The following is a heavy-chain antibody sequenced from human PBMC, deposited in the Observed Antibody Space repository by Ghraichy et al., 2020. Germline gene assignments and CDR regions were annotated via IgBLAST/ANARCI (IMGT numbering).Heavy chain of an antibody. Sequence: LNISCTVSGGSISSSSYYWGWIRQPPGKGLEWIGSIYYSGSTYYNPSLKSRVTISVDTSKNQFSLKLSPVTAADTAVYYCALTITAGYCSSTSCFDYWSQGTLVTVSS. D-gene: IGHD2-2*01. V-gene: IGHV4-39*01. CDR3: ALTITAGYCSSTSCFDY. CDR2: IYYSGST. J-gene: IGHJ4*02. CDR1: GGSISSSSYY.